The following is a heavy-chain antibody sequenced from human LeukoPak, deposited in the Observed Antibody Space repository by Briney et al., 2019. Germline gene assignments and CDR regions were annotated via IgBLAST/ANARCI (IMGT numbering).Heavy chain of an antibody. Sequence: PSETLSLTCTVSGGSISSYYWSWIRQPPGKGLEWIGYIYYSGSTNYNPSLKSRVTISVDTSKNQFSLKLSSVTAADTAVYYCARGIVVVPAAIPYWFGPWGQGTLVTVSS. CDR3: ARGIVVVPAAIPYWFGP. CDR1: GGSISSYY. D-gene: IGHD2-2*01. CDR2: IYYSGST. V-gene: IGHV4-59*01. J-gene: IGHJ5*02.